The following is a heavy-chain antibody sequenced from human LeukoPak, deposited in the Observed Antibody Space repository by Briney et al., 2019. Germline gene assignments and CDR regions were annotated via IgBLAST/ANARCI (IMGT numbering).Heavy chain of an antibody. CDR2: ISVHNGNT. Sequence: ASVKVSCKASGYTFINYNIAWVRQAPGQGLEWMGWISVHNGNTYYAQKVQGRVAMTTDRSTTTAYMELRGLRSDDTAVYLCARDVSEGFGERVIDAFDIWGHGTVVTVSP. CDR3: ARDVSEGFGERVIDAFDI. J-gene: IGHJ3*02. CDR1: GYTFINYN. D-gene: IGHD3-10*01. V-gene: IGHV1-18*01.